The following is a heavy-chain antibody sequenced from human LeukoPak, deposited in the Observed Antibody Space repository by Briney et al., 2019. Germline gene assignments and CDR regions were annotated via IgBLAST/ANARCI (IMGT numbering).Heavy chain of an antibody. J-gene: IGHJ4*02. Sequence: SETLSLTCTVSGGSISSYYWSWIRQPPGKGLEWIGYIYYSGSTNYNPSLKSRVTISVDTSKNQFSLKLSSVTAADTAVYYCARGTVTNPRVSYWGQGTLVTVSS. CDR2: IYYSGST. D-gene: IGHD4-17*01. V-gene: IGHV4-59*01. CDR3: ARGTVTNPRVSY. CDR1: GGSISSYY.